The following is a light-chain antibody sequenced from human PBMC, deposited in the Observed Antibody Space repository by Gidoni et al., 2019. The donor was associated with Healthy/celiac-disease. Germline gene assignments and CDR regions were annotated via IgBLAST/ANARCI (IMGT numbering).Light chain of an antibody. CDR3: QQLKG. CDR1: QGISSY. CDR2: AAS. Sequence: DIQLTQSPSFLSASVGDRVTINCRASQGISSYLSWYQQKPGKAPKLLIYAASTLQSGVPSRFSGSGSGTEFTLTISSLQPEVFATYYCQQLKGFGQGTRLEIK. J-gene: IGKJ5*01. V-gene: IGKV1-9*01.